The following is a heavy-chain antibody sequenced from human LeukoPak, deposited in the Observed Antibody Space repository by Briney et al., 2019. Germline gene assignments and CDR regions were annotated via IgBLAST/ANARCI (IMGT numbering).Heavy chain of an antibody. CDR2: MFYRGST. J-gene: IGHJ4*02. CDR1: DDSITSGGNY. Sequence: PSETLSLTCTVSDDSITSGGNYWGWVRQYPGKGLEWIGYMFYRGSTFYNPSLKSRVTISVDTSQNHFSLKLSSVTVADTAVYFCARLPAAGGPWVDSWGQGTLVTVSS. D-gene: IGHD6-13*01. V-gene: IGHV4-31*03. CDR3: ARLPAAGGPWVDS.